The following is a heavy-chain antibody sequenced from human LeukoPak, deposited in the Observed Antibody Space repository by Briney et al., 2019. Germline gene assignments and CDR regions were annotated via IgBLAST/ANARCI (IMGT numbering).Heavy chain of an antibody. CDR3: ARCDYDILTGYYDAFDI. CDR2: IYYSGST. CDR1: GGSISSGDYY. J-gene: IGHJ3*02. V-gene: IGHV4-30-4*01. D-gene: IGHD3-9*01. Sequence: SETLSLTCTVSGGSISSGDYYWSWIRQPPGKGLEWIGYIYYSGSTYYNPSLKSRVTISVDTSKNQFSLKLSSVTAADTAVYYCARCDYDILTGYYDAFDIWGQGTMVTVSS.